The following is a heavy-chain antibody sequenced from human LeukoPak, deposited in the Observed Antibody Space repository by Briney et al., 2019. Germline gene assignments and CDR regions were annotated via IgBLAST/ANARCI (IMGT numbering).Heavy chain of an antibody. D-gene: IGHD2-2*01. V-gene: IGHV3-21*04. J-gene: IGHJ4*02. CDR1: GFTFSSYS. CDR2: ISSSSSYI. Sequence: PGGSLRLSCAASGFTFSSYSMNWVRQAPGKGLEWVSSISSSSSYIYYADSVKGRFTISRDNSKNTLYLQMNSLRAEDTAVYYCAKEFVVVPAATFDYWGQGTLVTVSS. CDR3: AKEFVVVPAATFDY.